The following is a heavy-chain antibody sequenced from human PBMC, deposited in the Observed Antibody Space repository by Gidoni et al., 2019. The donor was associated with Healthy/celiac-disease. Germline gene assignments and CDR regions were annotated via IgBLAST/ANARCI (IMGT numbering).Heavy chain of an antibody. J-gene: IGHJ4*02. Sequence: QVQLQESGPGLVKPSETLPLTCTVSGGSISSYYWSWIRQPPGKGLEWIGYIYYSGSTNYNPSLKSRVTISVDTSKNQFSLKLSSVTAADTAVYYCASAPVYSSSFDYWGQGTLVTVSS. V-gene: IGHV4-59*01. CDR1: GGSISSYY. CDR3: ASAPVYSSSFDY. CDR2: IYYSGST. D-gene: IGHD6-13*01.